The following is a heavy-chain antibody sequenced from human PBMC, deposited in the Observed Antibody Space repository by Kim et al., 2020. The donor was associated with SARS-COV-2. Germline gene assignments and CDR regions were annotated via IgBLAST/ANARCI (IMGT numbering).Heavy chain of an antibody. CDR1: GYSFSNND. J-gene: IGHJ6*01. CDR3: ARDLDSHSYRARRW. Sequence: ASVKVSCKASGYSFSNNDIVWVRQAPGQGLEWMGWISSNSGHIKYAPTVQGRLTLTTDTSTNTGHMELSSVTPDDTAVYYCARDLDSHSYRARRWRGQG. D-gene: IGHD2-15*01. CDR2: ISSNSGHI. V-gene: IGHV1-18*04.